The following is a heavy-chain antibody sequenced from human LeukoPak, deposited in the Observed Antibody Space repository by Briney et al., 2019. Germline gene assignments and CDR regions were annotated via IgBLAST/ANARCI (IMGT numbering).Heavy chain of an antibody. CDR2: IYYSGST. Sequence: ETPSLTCTVSDGSISSYYWSWIGQPPGKGLEWIGYIYYSGSTSYNPSLKSRVTISIDTSKNQFSLKLDSVTAADTAVYYCARVPGSDWFFDYWGQGTLVTVSS. J-gene: IGHJ4*02. CDR1: DGSISSYY. CDR3: ARVPGSDWFFDY. D-gene: IGHD6-19*01. V-gene: IGHV4-59*01.